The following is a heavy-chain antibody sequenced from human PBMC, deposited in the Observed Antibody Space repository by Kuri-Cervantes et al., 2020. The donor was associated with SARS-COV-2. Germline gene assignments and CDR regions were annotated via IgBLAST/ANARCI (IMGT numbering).Heavy chain of an antibody. J-gene: IGHJ5*02. V-gene: IGHV4-34*01. CDR1: GGSFSGYY. D-gene: IGHD1-26*01. CDR2: INHSGST. Sequence: SQTLSLTCDVYGGSFSGYYWTWIRQPPGKGLEWIGEINHSGSTDYNPSLKSRVTISVDMSNNQFSLSLSSVTAADTAVYYCARDNVLFSGSGFDTWGQGALVTVSS. CDR3: ARDNVLFSGSGFDT.